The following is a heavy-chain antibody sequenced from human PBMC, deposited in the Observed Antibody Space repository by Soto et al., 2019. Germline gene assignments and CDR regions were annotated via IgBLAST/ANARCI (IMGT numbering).Heavy chain of an antibody. CDR1: GFIFSSYA. Sequence: PGWSLRLSCAASGFIFSSYAMGRVRQAPGKGLEWVSSISGGGIGTYYADSVKGRFTISSDNSKSTVYIQMNNLRADDTALYYCVKYLQKYRHRCGQGNLVTVSS. D-gene: IGHD1-1*01. CDR2: ISGGGIGT. CDR3: VKYLQKYRHR. J-gene: IGHJ1*01. V-gene: IGHV3-23*01.